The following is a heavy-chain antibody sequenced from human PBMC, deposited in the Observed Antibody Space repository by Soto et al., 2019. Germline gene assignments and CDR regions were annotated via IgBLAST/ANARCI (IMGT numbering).Heavy chain of an antibody. D-gene: IGHD6-13*01. CDR3: ARTYSSSWYWNFDY. J-gene: IGHJ4*02. V-gene: IGHV4-39*01. Sequence: KTSETLSLTCTVSGGSISSSSYYWGWIRQPPGKGLEWIGSIYYSGSTYYNPSLKSRVTISVDTSKNQFSLKLSSVTAADTAVYYCARTYSSSWYWNFDYWGQGTLVTVSS. CDR2: IYYSGST. CDR1: GGSISSSSYY.